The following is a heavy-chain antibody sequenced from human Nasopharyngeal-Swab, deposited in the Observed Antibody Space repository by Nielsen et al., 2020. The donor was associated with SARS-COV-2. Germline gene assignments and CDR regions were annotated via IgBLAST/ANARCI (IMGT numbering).Heavy chain of an antibody. Sequence: GESLKIYCAASGFTFSSYAMSWVRQAPGKGLEWVSAISGSGGSTYYADSVKGRFTISRDNSKNTLYLQMNSLRAEDTAVYYCDVVVVAATAHPFDYWGQGTLVTVSS. J-gene: IGHJ4*02. CDR3: DVVVVAATAHPFDY. CDR1: GFTFSSYA. D-gene: IGHD2-15*01. CDR2: ISGSGGST. V-gene: IGHV3-23*01.